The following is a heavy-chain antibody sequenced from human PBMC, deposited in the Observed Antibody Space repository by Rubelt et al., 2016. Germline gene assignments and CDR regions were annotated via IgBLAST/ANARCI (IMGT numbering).Heavy chain of an antibody. CDR2: IIPIFGTA. J-gene: IGHJ6*02. V-gene: IGHV1-69*01. CDR1: GGTFSSYA. CDR3: ARRLGRGYGMDV. D-gene: IGHD4-11*01. Sequence: QVQLVQSGAEVKKPGSSVKVSCKASGGTFSSYAISWVRQAPGQGLEWMGGIIPIFGTANYAQKVQGRVTITADESTGTAYMGLSSLRSEDTAVYYCARRLGRGYGMDVWGQGTTVTVSS.